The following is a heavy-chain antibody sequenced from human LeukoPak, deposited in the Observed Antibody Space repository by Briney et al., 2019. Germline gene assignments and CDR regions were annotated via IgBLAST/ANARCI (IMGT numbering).Heavy chain of an antibody. CDR3: ARGGVVTTTPRFDP. D-gene: IGHD1-1*01. Sequence: EWIGHIYHTGSTHYNASLKSRLTMSVDTSRNQFSLRLDSVTVADTAFYYCARGGVVTTTPRFDPWGQGTLVIVSS. CDR2: IYHTGST. V-gene: IGHV4-31*02. J-gene: IGHJ5*02.